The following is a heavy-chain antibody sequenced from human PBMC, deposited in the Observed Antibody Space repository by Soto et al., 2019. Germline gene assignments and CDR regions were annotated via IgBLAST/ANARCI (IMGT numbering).Heavy chain of an antibody. J-gene: IGHJ4*02. V-gene: IGHV3-23*01. Sequence: PGGSLRLSCAASGFTFSSYAMTWVRQAPGKGLEWVSVISGSGGSTYYADSVKGRFTISRDNSKNTLYLQMNSLRPEDTAVYYCASRSSGWYFDYWGQGTLVTVSS. CDR2: ISGSGGST. D-gene: IGHD6-19*01. CDR3: ASRSSGWYFDY. CDR1: GFTFSSYA.